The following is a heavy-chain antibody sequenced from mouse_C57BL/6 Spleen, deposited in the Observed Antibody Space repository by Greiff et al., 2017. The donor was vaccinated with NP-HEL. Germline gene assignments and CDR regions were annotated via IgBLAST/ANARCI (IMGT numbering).Heavy chain of an antibody. CDR2: INPNNGGT. J-gene: IGHJ4*01. V-gene: IGHV1-26*01. Sequence: EVQLQQSGPELVKPGASVKISCKASGYTFTDYYMHWVKQSHGKSLEWIGDINPNNGGTSYNQKFKGKATLTVDKSSSTAYMELRSLTSEDSAVEYCAKYGEDAMDYWGQGTSVTVSS. D-gene: IGHD1-1*01. CDR3: AKYGEDAMDY. CDR1: GYTFTDYY.